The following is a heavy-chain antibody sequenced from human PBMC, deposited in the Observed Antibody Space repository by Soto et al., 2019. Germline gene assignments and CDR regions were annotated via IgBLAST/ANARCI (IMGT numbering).Heavy chain of an antibody. CDR3: TGAYYDVSGYSLDP. D-gene: IGHD3-22*01. Sequence: SETMCLTCSVSGGTIRSGYLTCIRQNPGKGLEWIGYIYYGGSINYNPSLKSRAIISVDTAKNQFSLRLSSVSAADTAVYYCTGAYYDVSGYSLDPWGQGTSVTVSS. CDR1: GGTIRSGY. V-gene: IGHV4-59*01. J-gene: IGHJ5*02. CDR2: IYYGGSI.